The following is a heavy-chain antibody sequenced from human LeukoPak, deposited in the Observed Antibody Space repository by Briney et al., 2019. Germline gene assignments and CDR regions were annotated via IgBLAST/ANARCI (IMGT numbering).Heavy chain of an antibody. D-gene: IGHD1-1*01. V-gene: IGHV3-9*01. CDR3: AKVSTGTIFDY. J-gene: IGHJ4*02. CDR2: INWNSGSI. CDR1: GFSFNEYA. Sequence: PGRSLRLSCAASGFSFNEYAMHWVRQAPGKGLEWVSGINWNSGSIGYADSVKGRFTTSRDNANNSLYLQMNSLRAEDTAVYYCAKVSTGTIFDYWGQGTLVTVSS.